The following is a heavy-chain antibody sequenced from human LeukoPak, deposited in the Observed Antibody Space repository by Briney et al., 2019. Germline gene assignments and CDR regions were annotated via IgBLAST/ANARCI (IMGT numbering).Heavy chain of an antibody. V-gene: IGHV3-21*01. Sequence: GGSVTLSCAASGFTFYTYSMNWVRQAPGKGLEWVSSISSSSNYIYYAASVRGRCTISRDNAKNSLYLQMNSLRAEDTAVYYCARRGIQLWPHDDYWGQGTLVTVSS. CDR3: ARRGIQLWPHDDY. CDR1: GFTFYTYS. CDR2: ISSSSNYI. D-gene: IGHD5-18*01. J-gene: IGHJ4*02.